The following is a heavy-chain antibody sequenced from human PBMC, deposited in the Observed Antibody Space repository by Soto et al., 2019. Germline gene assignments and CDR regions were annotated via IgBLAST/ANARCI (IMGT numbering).Heavy chain of an antibody. J-gene: IGHJ4*02. D-gene: IGHD6-19*01. CDR2: INSDATTK. V-gene: IGHV3-74*01. CDR1: GFTFRSSW. CDR3: ARGPTGWYGYDY. Sequence: EVQLVESGGGLVQPGGSLRLSCVASGFTFRSSWMHWVRQAPGKGLVLVSRINSDATTKNYAEYAKGRFTIARDNAAHTLYLPMDSLTAEDTAVYYCARGPTGWYGYDYWGQGTLLTVAS.